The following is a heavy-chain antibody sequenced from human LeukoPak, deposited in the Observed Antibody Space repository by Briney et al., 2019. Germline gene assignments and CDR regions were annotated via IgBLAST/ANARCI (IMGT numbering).Heavy chain of an antibody. V-gene: IGHV3-30*03. D-gene: IGHD4-11*01. CDR2: ISYDGRNK. J-gene: IGHJ4*02. Sequence: GRSLRLSCAASGFTFSSYGMHWVRQAPGKGLEWGAVISYDGRNKYYADSVKGRFTISRDNSKNTLYLQMNSLRAEDTAVYYCATDDYSNPFDYWGQGTLVTVSS. CDR3: ATDDYSNPFDY. CDR1: GFTFSSYG.